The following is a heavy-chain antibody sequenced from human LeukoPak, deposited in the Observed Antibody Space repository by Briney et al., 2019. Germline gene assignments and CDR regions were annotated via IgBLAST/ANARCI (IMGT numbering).Heavy chain of an antibody. CDR3: ARGDDYGGAWYYFDC. CDR1: GFTFSDHC. V-gene: IGHV3-53*01. CDR2: IYSAGTT. D-gene: IGHD4-23*01. J-gene: IGHJ4*02. Sequence: GGSLRLSCAASGFTFSDHCMDWVRQAPGKGLEWVSVIYSAGTTYYADSVKGRFTISRDNSKNTVYLQMNSLRAEDTAVYYCARGDDYGGAWYYFDCWGQGTLVTVSS.